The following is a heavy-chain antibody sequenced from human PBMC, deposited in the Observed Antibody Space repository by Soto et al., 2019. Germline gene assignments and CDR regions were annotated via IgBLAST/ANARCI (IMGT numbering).Heavy chain of an antibody. V-gene: IGHV3-23*01. CDR1: GFTFSSYA. D-gene: IGHD3-3*01. J-gene: IGHJ5*02. Sequence: EVQLLESGGGLVQPGGSLRLSCAASGFTFSSYAMSWVRQAPGKGLEWVSAISGSGGSTYYADSVKGRFTISRDNSKNTLYLQMNSLRAEDTAVYYCAKDRYYDFWSGYPNWFDPWGQGTLVTVSS. CDR2: ISGSGGST. CDR3: AKDRYYDFWSGYPNWFDP.